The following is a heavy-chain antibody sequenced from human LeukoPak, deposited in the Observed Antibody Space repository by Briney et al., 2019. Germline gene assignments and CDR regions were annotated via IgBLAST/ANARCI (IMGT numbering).Heavy chain of an antibody. V-gene: IGHV3-30*02. CDR1: GSTFSSNG. CDR3: AKDVSGTNYGLH. J-gene: IGHJ4*02. Sequence: GGSLRLSCAASGSTFSSNGMHWVRQAPGKGLEWVAFTQYDGTKKYYGDHVKGRFSISRDNFKNMLYLQMSSLTAEDTAVYFCAKDVSGTNYGLHWGQGTLVSVSS. D-gene: IGHD1-26*01. CDR2: TQYDGTKK.